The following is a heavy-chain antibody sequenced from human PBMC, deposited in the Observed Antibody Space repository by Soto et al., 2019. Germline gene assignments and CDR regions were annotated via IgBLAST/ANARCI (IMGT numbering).Heavy chain of an antibody. J-gene: IGHJ4*02. D-gene: IGHD2-8*02. V-gene: IGHV1-69*17. CDR2: IIPIFGIT. CDR1: GDTFSNYA. Sequence: QVQLVQSGAEVKKPGSSVKVSCQASGDTFSNYAISWVRQAPGQGLEWMGGIIPIFGITNYAQKFQGRVTISADKSTSTANREMKSLRPDDPAVYYCARWEYQYAAGENPTRAYFDSWGQGTLFPASS. CDR3: ARWEYQYAAGENPTRAYFDS.